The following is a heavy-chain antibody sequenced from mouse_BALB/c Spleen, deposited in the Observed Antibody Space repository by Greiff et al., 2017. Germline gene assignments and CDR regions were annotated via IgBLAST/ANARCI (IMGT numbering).Heavy chain of an antibody. J-gene: IGHJ4*01. CDR1: GFNIKDTY. V-gene: IGHV14-3*02. D-gene: IGHD1-3*01. CDR2: IDPANGNT. Sequence: EVQVVESGAELVKPGASVKLSCTASGFNIKDTYMHWVKQRPEQGLEWIGRIDPANGNTKYDPKFQGKATITADTSSNTAYLQLSSLTSEDTAVYYCAREYSMDYWGQGTSVTVSS. CDR3: AREYSMDY.